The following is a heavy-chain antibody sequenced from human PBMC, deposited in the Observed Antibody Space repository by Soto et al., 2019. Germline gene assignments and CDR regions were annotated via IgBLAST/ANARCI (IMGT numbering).Heavy chain of an antibody. V-gene: IGHV1-2*02. J-gene: IGHJ2*01. D-gene: IGHD3-22*01. CDR3: VTQTPSIGYSGHHWPLDV. Sequence: QVQLVQSGAEVRKPGASVKVSCKASGFSFSDYYIQWVRQAPGQGLEWMGWFNPNSGATNYAQRFQGRVTMTRDTSSSTAYMELSRLRSDDTAVYYCVTQTPSIGYSGHHWPLDVWGRGSLVKVSS. CDR1: GFSFSDYY. CDR2: FNPNSGAT.